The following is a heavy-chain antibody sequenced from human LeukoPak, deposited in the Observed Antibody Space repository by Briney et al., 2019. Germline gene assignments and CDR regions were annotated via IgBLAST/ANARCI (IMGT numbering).Heavy chain of an antibody. CDR2: IYYSGST. J-gene: IGHJ4*02. Sequence: TXSGGSISSGDYYWSWLRQPPGRGLEWIGYIYYSGSTYYNPSLKSRVTISVDTSKNQFSLKLSSVTAADTAVYYCASARGYSYGLEDYWGQGTLVTVSS. D-gene: IGHD5-18*01. V-gene: IGHV4-30-4*01. CDR3: ASARGYSYGLEDY. CDR1: GGSISSGDYY.